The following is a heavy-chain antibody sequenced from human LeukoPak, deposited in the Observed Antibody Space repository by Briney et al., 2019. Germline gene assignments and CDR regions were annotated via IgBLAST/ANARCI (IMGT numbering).Heavy chain of an antibody. V-gene: IGHV3-21*01. CDR3: ARIGRASSTVTNPLTKTGFGY. J-gene: IGHJ4*02. D-gene: IGHD4-17*01. CDR2: ISSSSSYI. CDR1: GFTFSSYS. Sequence: PGGSLRLSCAASGFTFSSYSMNWVRQAPGKGLEWVSSISSSSSYIYYADSVKGRFTISRDNAKNSLYLQMNSLRAEDTAVYYCARIGRASSTVTNPLTKTGFGYWGQGTLVTVSS.